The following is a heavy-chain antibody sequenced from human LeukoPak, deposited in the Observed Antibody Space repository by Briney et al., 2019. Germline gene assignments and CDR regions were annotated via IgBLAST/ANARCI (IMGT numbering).Heavy chain of an antibody. V-gene: IGHV3-23*01. J-gene: IGHJ6*02. Sequence: GGSLRLSCAASGFSFSSYAMSWVRQAPGKGLEWVSAISASSDFTYYADSVKGRYTISRDNSKNTLYLQLNSLRDEDTAVYYCANVVAATDYYYYGLDVWGQGTTVTVS. CDR2: ISASSDFT. CDR3: ANVVAATDYYYYGLDV. CDR1: GFSFSSYA. D-gene: IGHD2-15*01.